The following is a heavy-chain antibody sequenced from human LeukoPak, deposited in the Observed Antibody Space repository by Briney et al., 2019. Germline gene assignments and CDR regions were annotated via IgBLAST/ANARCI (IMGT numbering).Heavy chain of an antibody. J-gene: IGHJ4*02. D-gene: IGHD6-19*01. CDR3: AKDIGGWSAGFDY. V-gene: IGHV3-9*01. CDR2: ISWNSGSI. CDR1: GFTFDDYA. Sequence: GRSLRLSCAASGFTFDDYAMHWVRQAPGKGLEWVSGISWNSGSIGYADSVKGRFTISRDNAKNSLYLQMNSLRAEDTALYYCAKDIGGWSAGFDYWGQGTLVTVSS.